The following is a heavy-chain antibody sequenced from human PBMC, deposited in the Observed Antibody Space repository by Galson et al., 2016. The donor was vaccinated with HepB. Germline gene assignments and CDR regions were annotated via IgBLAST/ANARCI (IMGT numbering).Heavy chain of an antibody. CDR1: GFGFRSSW. J-gene: IGHJ5*01. CDR2: LQPDGSDG. Sequence: SLRLSCAASGFGFRSSWMSWVRQAPGKGLEWLAALQPDGSDGDYLNSVKGRFAISRDNAENSLYLEINSLTIEDTAVYYCATHNAWKLDSWGQGTLVTVSS. D-gene: IGHD1-1*01. V-gene: IGHV3-7*01. CDR3: ATHNAWKLDS.